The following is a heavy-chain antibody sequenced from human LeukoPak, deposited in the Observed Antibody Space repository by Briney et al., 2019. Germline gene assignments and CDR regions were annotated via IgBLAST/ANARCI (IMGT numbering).Heavy chain of an antibody. CDR2: MNPNSGNT. CDR3: ARGPPLLWFGELFPLYYYYYGMDV. J-gene: IGHJ6*02. CDR1: GYTFTSYD. V-gene: IGHV1-8*01. D-gene: IGHD3-10*01. Sequence: GASVEVSCKASGYTFTSYDINWVRQATGQGPEWMGWMNPNSGNTGYAQKFQGRVTMTRNTSISTAYMELSSLRSEDTAVYYCARGPPLLWFGELFPLYYYYYGMDVWGQGTTVTVSS.